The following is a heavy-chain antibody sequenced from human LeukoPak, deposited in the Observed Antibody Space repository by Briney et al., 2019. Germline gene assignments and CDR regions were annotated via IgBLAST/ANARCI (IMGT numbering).Heavy chain of an antibody. Sequence: SETLSLTCTVSGGSIRNYYWSWLRQPAGKGLEWIGRIYGSGRTNHNPSPKSRVTMSVDTSKNQFSLKLSSVTAADTAVYYCARDRGDYGSSDYWGQGTLVTVSS. CDR1: GGSIRNYY. D-gene: IGHD2-21*02. V-gene: IGHV4-4*07. CDR3: ARDRGDYGSSDY. J-gene: IGHJ4*02. CDR2: IYGSGRT.